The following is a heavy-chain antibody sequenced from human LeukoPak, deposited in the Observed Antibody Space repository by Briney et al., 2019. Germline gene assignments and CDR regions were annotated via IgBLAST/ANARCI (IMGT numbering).Heavy chain of an antibody. CDR1: GYTFTSYA. J-gene: IGHJ4*02. Sequence: ASVKVSCKASGYTFTSYAMHWVRQAPGQGLEWMGWINAGNGNTKYSQKFQGRVTITRDTSASTAYMELSSLRSEDTAVYYCARDRVDSSGYYYPFDYWGQGTLVTVSS. V-gene: IGHV1-3*01. D-gene: IGHD3-22*01. CDR2: INAGNGNT. CDR3: ARDRVDSSGYYYPFDY.